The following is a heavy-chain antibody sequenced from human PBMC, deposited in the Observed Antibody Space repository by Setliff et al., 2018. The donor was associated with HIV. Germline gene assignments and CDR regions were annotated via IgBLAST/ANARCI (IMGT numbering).Heavy chain of an antibody. CDR1: GFTFSSYS. D-gene: IGHD6-19*01. Sequence: GGSLRLSCAASGFTFSSYSMNWVRQAPGKGLEWVSSISSSSSYIYYADSVKGRFTISRDNAKNSLYLQVNSLRAEDTAVYYCARDVRPSIAVAGVCAFDIWGQGTMVTVSS. V-gene: IGHV3-21*01. J-gene: IGHJ3*02. CDR3: ARDVRPSIAVAGVCAFDI. CDR2: ISSSSSYI.